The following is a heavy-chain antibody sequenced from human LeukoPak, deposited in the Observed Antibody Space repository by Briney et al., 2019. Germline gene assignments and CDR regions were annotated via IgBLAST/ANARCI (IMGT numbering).Heavy chain of an antibody. J-gene: IGHJ4*02. CDR2: ISYDGSNK. CDR3: ANFRGPAGDFDY. CDR1: GFTFSSYG. V-gene: IGHV3-30*18. Sequence: PGGSLRLSCAASGFTFSSYGMHWVRQAPGKGLEWVAVISYDGSNKYYADSVKGRFTISRDNSKNTLYLQMNSLRAEDTAVYYCANFRGPAGDFDYWGQGTLVTVSS. D-gene: IGHD6-25*01.